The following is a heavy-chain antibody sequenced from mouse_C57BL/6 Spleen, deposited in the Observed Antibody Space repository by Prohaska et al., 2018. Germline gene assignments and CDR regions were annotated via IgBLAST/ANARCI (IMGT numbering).Heavy chain of an antibody. J-gene: IGHJ2*01. CDR1: GFNINDYY. CDR3: TGDYYGSSYLDY. CDR2: IDPEDGDT. V-gene: IGHV14-1*01. Sequence: EVQLQQSGAELVRPGASVKLSCTASGFNINDYYMHWVKQRPEQGLEWIGRIDPEDGDTEYAPKFKGKATMTADTSSNTAYLQLSSLTSEDTAVYYCTGDYYGSSYLDYWGQGTTLTVSS. D-gene: IGHD1-1*01.